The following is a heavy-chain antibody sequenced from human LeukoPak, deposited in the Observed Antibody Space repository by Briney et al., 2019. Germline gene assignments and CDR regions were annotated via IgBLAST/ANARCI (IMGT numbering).Heavy chain of an antibody. J-gene: IGHJ4*02. CDR2: MYHSGST. V-gene: IGHV4-39*07. D-gene: IGHD7-27*01. CDR3: AIGFRGDNFDY. Sequence: SETLSLTCTVSGGSISSSSYYWGWIRQPPGKGLEWIGTMYHSGSTNYNPSLKSRVTISVDTSKNQFSLKLSSVTAADTAVYFCAIGFRGDNFDYWGQGTLVTVSS. CDR1: GGSISSSSYY.